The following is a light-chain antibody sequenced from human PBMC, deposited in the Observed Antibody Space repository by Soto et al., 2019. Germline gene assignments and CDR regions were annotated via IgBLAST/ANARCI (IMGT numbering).Light chain of an antibody. CDR1: QSVLYSSNNENY. Sequence: DIVMTQSPDSLAVSLGERATINCKSSQSVLYSSNNENYLAWYQQKPGQPPKLLIYWASTRESGVPDRFSGSGSGTHFTLTISSLQAEDVAVYYCQQYYSTPHTFGQGTKVEIK. V-gene: IGKV4-1*01. J-gene: IGKJ1*01. CDR3: QQYYSTPHT. CDR2: WAS.